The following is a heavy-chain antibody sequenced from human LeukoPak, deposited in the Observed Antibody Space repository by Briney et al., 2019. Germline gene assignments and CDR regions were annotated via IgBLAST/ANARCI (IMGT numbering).Heavy chain of an antibody. V-gene: IGHV4-39*01. D-gene: IGHD4-11*01. J-gene: IGHJ4*02. CDR3: ARHPAYYSNYNFDY. CDR1: GGSISSSSYY. Sequence: SETLSLTCTVSGGSISSSSYYWGWIRQPPGKGLEWIGSIYYSGSTYYSPSLKSRVTISVDTSKNQFSLKLSSVTAADTAVYYCARHPAYYSNYNFDYWGQGTLVTVSS. CDR2: IYYSGST.